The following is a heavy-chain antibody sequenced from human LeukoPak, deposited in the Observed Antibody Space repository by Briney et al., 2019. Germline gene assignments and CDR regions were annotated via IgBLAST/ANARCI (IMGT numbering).Heavy chain of an antibody. CDR1: GFTFTSYG. CDR3: AKDLHYYGSVYGGAY. J-gene: IGHJ4*02. V-gene: IGHV3-30*02. D-gene: IGHD3-10*01. Sequence: GGSLRLSCAASGFTFTSYGMHWIRQAPGKGLEWVAFIRYDGTNKYYADSVKGRFTISRDNSKNTLSLQMNSLRVEDTAVYYCAKDLHYYGSVYGGAYWGQGTLVTVSS. CDR2: IRYDGTNK.